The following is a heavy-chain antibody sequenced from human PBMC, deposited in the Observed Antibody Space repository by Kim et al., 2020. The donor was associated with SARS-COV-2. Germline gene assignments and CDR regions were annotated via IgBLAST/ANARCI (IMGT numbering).Heavy chain of an antibody. D-gene: IGHD2-2*01. Sequence: GESLKISCKGSGYSFTSYWISWVRQMPGKGLEWMGRIDPSDSYTNYSPSFQGHVTISADKSISTAYLQWSSLKASDTAMYYCARQGVGSSTSSSYYYYGMDVWGQGTTVTVSS. CDR3: ARQGVGSSTSSSYYYYGMDV. V-gene: IGHV5-10-1*01. CDR1: GYSFTSYW. CDR2: IDPSDSYT. J-gene: IGHJ6*02.